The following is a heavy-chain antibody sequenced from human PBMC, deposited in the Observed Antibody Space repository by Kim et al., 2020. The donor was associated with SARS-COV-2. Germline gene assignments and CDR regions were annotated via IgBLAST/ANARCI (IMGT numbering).Heavy chain of an antibody. V-gene: IGHV3-23*01. J-gene: IGHJ4*02. CDR3: AKDLGDRSGYYSNKFDY. D-gene: IGHD3-22*01. Sequence: GGSLRLSCAASGFTFSSYAMSWVRQAPGKGLDWVSAISGSGGSTYYADSVKGRFTISRDNSKNTLFLQMNSLRAEDTAVYYCAKDLGDRSGYYSNKFDYWGQGTLVTVSS. CDR1: GFTFSSYA. CDR2: ISGSGGST.